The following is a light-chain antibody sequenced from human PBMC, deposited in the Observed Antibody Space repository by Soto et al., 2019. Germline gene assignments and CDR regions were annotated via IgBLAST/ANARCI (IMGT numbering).Light chain of an antibody. V-gene: IGKV3-20*01. Sequence: EIVLTQSPGTLSLSAGEGATFSCRASESVTKYIAWYQQKPGQAPRLLISGASSRATGIPDRFSGSGLGTDFTLTISRLEPEDFAVYYGQQYGGSPRTFGQGTKVEVK. CDR2: GAS. J-gene: IGKJ1*01. CDR3: QQYGGSPRT. CDR1: ESVTKY.